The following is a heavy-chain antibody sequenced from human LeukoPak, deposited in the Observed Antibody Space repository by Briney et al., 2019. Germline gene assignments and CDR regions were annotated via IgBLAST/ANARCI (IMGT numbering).Heavy chain of an antibody. CDR1: GFTFSSYA. D-gene: IGHD3-22*01. CDR3: AKGSYYDSSGSFYLDY. Sequence: GGSLRLSCAASGFTFSSYAMSWVRQAPGKGLEWVSGINGSGDNTYYADSVKGRFTISRDNSKNTLYVQVNSLGTEDTAAYYCAKGSYYDSSGSFYLDYWGQGTLVTVSS. J-gene: IGHJ4*02. CDR2: INGSGDNT. V-gene: IGHV3-23*01.